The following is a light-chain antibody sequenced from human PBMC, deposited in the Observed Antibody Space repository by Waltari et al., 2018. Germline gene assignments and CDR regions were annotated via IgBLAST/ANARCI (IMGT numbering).Light chain of an antibody. CDR1: SSDVGAFDF. CDR3: SSYTTTYKLV. Sequence: QSALSQPASVSGSPGQSITISCSGTSSDVGAFDFVSWYQQHPGKAPKLLIYGVSDRTSGVSNRFSGSKAGNTASLTISGLQAEDEADYYCSSYTTTYKLVFGSGTRVTVI. J-gene: IGLJ1*01. V-gene: IGLV2-14*03. CDR2: GVS.